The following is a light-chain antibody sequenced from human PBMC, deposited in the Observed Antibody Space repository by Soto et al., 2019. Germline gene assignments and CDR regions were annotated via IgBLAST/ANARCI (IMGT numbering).Light chain of an antibody. Sequence: DIHMTQSPSTLSASVGDRVTITCRASQSISSWLAWYQQKPGKAPKLLIFAASSLQSGVPSRFSGSRSGPDFTLTITSLQPEDFATYYCQQSYSSPPTFGQGTKVDIK. CDR1: QSISSW. CDR2: AAS. CDR3: QQSYSSPPT. J-gene: IGKJ1*01. V-gene: IGKV1-39*01.